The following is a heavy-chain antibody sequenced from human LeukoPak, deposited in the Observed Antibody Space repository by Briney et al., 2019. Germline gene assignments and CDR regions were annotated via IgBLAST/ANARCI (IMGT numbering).Heavy chain of an antibody. J-gene: IGHJ5*02. D-gene: IGHD4-17*01. Sequence: PSETLSLTCTVSGGSVSSGSYYWNWIRQPPGKGLEWIGSIYYSGSTNYNPSLKSRVTISVDTSKNQFSLKLTSVTAADTAVYYCARGGVLSDYPASWGQGTLVTVSS. V-gene: IGHV4-61*01. CDR1: GGSVSSGSYY. CDR2: IYYSGST. CDR3: ARGGVLSDYPAS.